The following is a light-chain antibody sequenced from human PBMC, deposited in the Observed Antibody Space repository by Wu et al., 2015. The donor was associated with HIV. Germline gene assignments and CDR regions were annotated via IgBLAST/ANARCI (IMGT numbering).Light chain of an antibody. CDR3: QQYSSFPLT. CDR2: KAS. J-gene: IGKJ4*01. Sequence: DIQMTQSPSTLSASVGDRVTITCRASQTISCWLAWYQQKPGKAPKLLIYKASTLESGVPSRFSGSGSGTEFTLTISSLQPDDFATYYCQQYSSFPLTFGGGTKVEIK. V-gene: IGKV1-5*03. CDR1: QTISCW.